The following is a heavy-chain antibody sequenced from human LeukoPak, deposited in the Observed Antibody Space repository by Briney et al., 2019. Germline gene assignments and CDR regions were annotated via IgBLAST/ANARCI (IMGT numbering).Heavy chain of an antibody. Sequence: ASVKVSCKASGYTFTNYAMNWVRQAPGQGLEWMGWINTNTGNPTYAQGFTGRFVFSLDTSVSTAYLQISSLKAEDTAVYYCARVVAAAGTNWFDPWGQGTLVTVSS. CDR2: INTNTGNP. D-gene: IGHD6-13*01. V-gene: IGHV7-4-1*02. CDR1: GYTFTNYA. CDR3: ARVVAAAGTNWFDP. J-gene: IGHJ5*02.